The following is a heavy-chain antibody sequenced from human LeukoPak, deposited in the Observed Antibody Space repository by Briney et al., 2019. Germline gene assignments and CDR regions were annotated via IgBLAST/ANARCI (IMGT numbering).Heavy chain of an antibody. CDR3: ARVDGNYYDSSGPSDY. J-gene: IGHJ4*02. D-gene: IGHD3-22*01. V-gene: IGHV3-21*01. CDR1: GFTFSSYS. Sequence: PGGSLRLSCAASGFTFSSYSMNWVRQAPGKGLEWVSSISSSSSYIYYADSVKGRFTISRDNAKNSLYLQMNSLRAEDTAVYYYARVDGNYYDSSGPSDYWGQGTLVTVSS. CDR2: ISSSSSYI.